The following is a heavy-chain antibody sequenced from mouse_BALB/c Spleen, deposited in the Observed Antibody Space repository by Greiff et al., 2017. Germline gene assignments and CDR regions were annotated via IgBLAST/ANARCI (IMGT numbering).Heavy chain of an antibody. CDR1: GFTFSSFG. CDR2: ISSGSSTI. Sequence: EVKLMESGGGLVQPGGSRTLSCAASGFTFSSFGMHWVRQAPEKGLEWVAYISSGSSTIYYADTVKGRFTISRDNPKNTLFLQMTSLRSEDTAMYYCARSPMMTNGGFAYWGQGTLVTVSA. D-gene: IGHD2-4*01. J-gene: IGHJ3*01. CDR3: ARSPMMTNGGFAY. V-gene: IGHV5-17*02.